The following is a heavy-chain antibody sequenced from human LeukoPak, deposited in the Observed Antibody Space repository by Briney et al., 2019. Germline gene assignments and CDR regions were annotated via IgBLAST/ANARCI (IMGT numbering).Heavy chain of an antibody. V-gene: IGHV3-11*04. D-gene: IGHD6-6*01. CDR3: VGSSSKFPYYYYMDV. J-gene: IGHJ6*03. Sequence: PGGSLRLSCAASGFTFSSYAMSWIRQAPGKGLEWVSYISSSGSTIYYADSVKGRFTISRDNAKNSLYLQMNSLRAEDTAVYYCVGSSSKFPYYYYMDVWGKGTTVTVSS. CDR1: GFTFSSYA. CDR2: ISSSGSTI.